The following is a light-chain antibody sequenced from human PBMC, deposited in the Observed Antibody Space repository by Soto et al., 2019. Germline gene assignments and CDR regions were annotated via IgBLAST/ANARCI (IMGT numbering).Light chain of an antibody. Sequence: LPVTLGQPASIFCRSSQSLLYSDGKTFLTWFHQRPGQAPRRLIYEVSNRASGVPDRFSGSGSGTDFTLKISRVEAEDVGVYYCRQALQTPITFGQGTRLEIK. CDR1: QSLLYSDGKTF. CDR2: EVS. V-gene: IGKV2-30*01. J-gene: IGKJ5*01. CDR3: RQALQTPIT.